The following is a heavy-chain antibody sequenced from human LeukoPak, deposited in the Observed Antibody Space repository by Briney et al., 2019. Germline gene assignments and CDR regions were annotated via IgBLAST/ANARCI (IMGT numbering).Heavy chain of an antibody. CDR2: ISGSGGST. J-gene: IGHJ4*02. CDR1: GFTFSSYA. Sequence: GGSLRLSCAASGFTFSSYAMSWVRQAPGKGLEWVSVISGSGGSTYYADSVKGRFTISRDNAKNSLYLQMNSLRAEDTAVYYCARETAVAGFDYWGQGTLVTVSS. V-gene: IGHV3-23*01. D-gene: IGHD6-19*01. CDR3: ARETAVAGFDY.